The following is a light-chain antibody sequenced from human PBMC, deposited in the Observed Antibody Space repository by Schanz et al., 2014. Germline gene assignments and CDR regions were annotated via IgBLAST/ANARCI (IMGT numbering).Light chain of an antibody. CDR1: QSISSW. Sequence: DIQMTQSPSTLSASVGDRVTITCRASQSISSWLAWYQQKPGKAPKLLIYKASSLESGVPSRFSGSGYGTEFTLTIGSLEPDDFATYYCQQYNSYSRTWTFGQGTKVEIK. V-gene: IGKV1-5*03. CDR2: KAS. J-gene: IGKJ1*01. CDR3: QQYNSYSRTWT.